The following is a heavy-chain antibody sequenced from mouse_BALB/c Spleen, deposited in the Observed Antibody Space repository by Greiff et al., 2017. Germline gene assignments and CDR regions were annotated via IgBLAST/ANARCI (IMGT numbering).Heavy chain of an antibody. D-gene: IGHD1-1*01. CDR1: GYAFSSSW. V-gene: IGHV1-82*01. CDR3: ARSTTGEDY. Sequence: QVQLQQSGPELVKPGASVKISCKASGYAFSSSWMNWVKQRPGQGLEWIGRIYPGDGDTNYNGKFKGKATLTADKSSSTAYMQLSSLTSVDSAVYFCARSTTGEDYWGQGTTLTVSS. J-gene: IGHJ2*01. CDR2: IYPGDGDT.